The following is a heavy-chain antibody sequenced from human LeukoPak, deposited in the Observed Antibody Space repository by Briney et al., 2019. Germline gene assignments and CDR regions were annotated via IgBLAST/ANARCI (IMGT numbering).Heavy chain of an antibody. CDR1: GFTFRSYA. Sequence: GGSLRLSCVASGFTFRSYAMHWVRQAPGKRLEWVAVIWFDGSNEHYADSMKGRVAISRDNSKNTLYLQMYTLRAEDTAVYYCARDQYSSGWSHPGDYWGQGTLVTVSS. D-gene: IGHD6-19*01. CDR3: ARDQYSSGWSHPGDY. V-gene: IGHV3-33*01. CDR2: IWFDGSNE. J-gene: IGHJ4*02.